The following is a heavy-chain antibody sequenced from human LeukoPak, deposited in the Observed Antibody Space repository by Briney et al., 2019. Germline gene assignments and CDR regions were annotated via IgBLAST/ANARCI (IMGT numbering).Heavy chain of an antibody. CDR3: ARVDYYYYMDV. Sequence: SETLSLTCTVSGGSISSYYWSWIRQPPGKGLEWIGYIYYSGSTNYNPSLKSRVTISVDTSKNQFSLKLSSVTAADTAVYYCARVDYYYYMDVWGKGTTVTISS. CDR2: IYYSGST. CDR1: GGSISSYY. J-gene: IGHJ6*03. V-gene: IGHV4-59*01.